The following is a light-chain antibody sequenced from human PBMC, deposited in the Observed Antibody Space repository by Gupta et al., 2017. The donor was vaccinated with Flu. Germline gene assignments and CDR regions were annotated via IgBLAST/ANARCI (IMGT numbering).Light chain of an antibody. V-gene: IGLV3-19*01. J-gene: IGLJ3*02. CDR2: SKD. CDR3: TSRTSNQGV. Sequence: ALGQTVRISCHGDSLRNNYPSWYQQKPGQDPILVIYSKDSRPSGIPDRFSGSSSGDTASLXIXATQAEXEADYYCTSRTSNQGVFGGGTKLTVL. CDR1: SLRNNY.